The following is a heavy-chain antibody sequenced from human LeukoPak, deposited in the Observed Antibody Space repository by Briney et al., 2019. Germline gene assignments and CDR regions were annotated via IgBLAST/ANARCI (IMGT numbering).Heavy chain of an antibody. CDR3: ATSNKAAGYY. D-gene: IGHD6-13*01. CDR2: INTDGSST. J-gene: IGHJ4*02. CDR1: GFTFSSYW. V-gene: IGHV3-74*01. Sequence: GGSLRLSCAASGFTFSSYWMHWVRQAPGKGLVWVSRINTDGSSTYYADSVKGRFTISRDNAKNTLYLQINSPRAEDTAVYYCATSNKAAGYYWGQGTLVTVSS.